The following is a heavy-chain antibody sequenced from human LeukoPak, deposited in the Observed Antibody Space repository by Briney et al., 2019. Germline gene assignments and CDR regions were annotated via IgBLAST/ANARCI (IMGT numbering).Heavy chain of an antibody. CDR1: GFTFSSNW. D-gene: IGHD1-26*01. V-gene: IGHV3-74*01. CDR3: VRDGVGAPPFDY. Sequence: GRSLRLSCAASGFTFSSNWMHWVRQAPGKGLVWVSRIKGDGSSTSYADSVKGRFTISRDNAKNTLFLQMNSLRAEDTAVYYCVRDGVGAPPFDYWGQGALVTVSS. CDR2: IKGDGSST. J-gene: IGHJ4*02.